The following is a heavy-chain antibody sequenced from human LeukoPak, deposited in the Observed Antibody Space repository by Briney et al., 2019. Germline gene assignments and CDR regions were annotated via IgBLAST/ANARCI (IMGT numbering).Heavy chain of an antibody. CDR2: ISAYNGNT. D-gene: IGHD3-10*01. CDR3: VRDRTITMIRGVITQDQFDY. V-gene: IGHV1-18*01. Sequence: GASVKVSCKASGDTFTNYGISWVRQAPGHGLEWIGWISAYNGNTIDAQNLKGRVTMTTDTSTSTAYMELRSLTSDDTAVYYCVRDRTITMIRGVITQDQFDYWGQGTLVTVSS. CDR1: GDTFTNYG. J-gene: IGHJ4*02.